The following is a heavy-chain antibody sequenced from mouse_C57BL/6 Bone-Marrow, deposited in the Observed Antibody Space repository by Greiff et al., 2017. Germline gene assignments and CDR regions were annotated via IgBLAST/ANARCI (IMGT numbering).Heavy chain of an antibody. CDR2: IDPETGGT. CDR3: SRRFAY. V-gene: IGHV1-15*01. J-gene: IGHJ3*01. Sequence: VQLQQSGAELVRPGASVTLSCKASGYTFTDYEMHWVKQTPVHGLEWIGAIDPETGGTAYNQKFKGKAILTTDKSSSTAYMELRSLTSEDSAVYYCSRRFAYWGQGTLVTVSA. CDR1: GYTFTDYE.